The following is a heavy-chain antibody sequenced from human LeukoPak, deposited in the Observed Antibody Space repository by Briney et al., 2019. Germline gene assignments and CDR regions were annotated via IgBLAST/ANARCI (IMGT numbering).Heavy chain of an antibody. CDR1: GFTFSSYA. CDR3: AKDLNTGSYDYVWGSYLPDFDY. J-gene: IGHJ4*02. V-gene: IGHV3-23*01. Sequence: GGSLRLSCAASGFTFSSYAMSWVRQAPGKGLEWVSAISGSGRSTYYADSVKGRFTISRDNSKNTLYLQMNSLRAEDTAVYYCAKDLNTGSYDYVWGSYLPDFDYWGLGTLVTVSS. CDR2: ISGSGRST. D-gene: IGHD3-16*02.